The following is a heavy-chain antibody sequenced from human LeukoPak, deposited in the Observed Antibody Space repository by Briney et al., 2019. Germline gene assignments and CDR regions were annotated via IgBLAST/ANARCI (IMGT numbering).Heavy chain of an antibody. D-gene: IGHD1-26*01. CDR3: ASSILAVGATKMGYYFDY. V-gene: IGHV4-61*08. CDR1: GGSISSGGYY. Sequence: PSQTLSLTCTVSGGSISSGGYYWGWIRQPPGKGLEWVGYIYYSGSTNYNPSLKSRVTISVDTSKNQFSLKLSSVTAADTAVYYCASSILAVGATKMGYYFDYWGQGTLVTVSS. J-gene: IGHJ4*02. CDR2: IYYSGST.